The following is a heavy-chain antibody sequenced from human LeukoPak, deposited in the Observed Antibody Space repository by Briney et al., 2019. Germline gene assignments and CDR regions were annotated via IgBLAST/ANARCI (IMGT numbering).Heavy chain of an antibody. D-gene: IGHD3-22*01. V-gene: IGHV3-30*02. CDR1: GFTFSSYG. Sequence: GGSLRLSCAASGFTFSSYGMHWVRQAPGKGLEWVAFIRYDGGNKYFADSVKGRFTISRDNSNNTLYLQMNSLRAEDTAVYYCAKVYYDSSGSNYFDYWGQGTLVTVSS. J-gene: IGHJ4*02. CDR3: AKVYYDSSGSNYFDY. CDR2: IRYDGGNK.